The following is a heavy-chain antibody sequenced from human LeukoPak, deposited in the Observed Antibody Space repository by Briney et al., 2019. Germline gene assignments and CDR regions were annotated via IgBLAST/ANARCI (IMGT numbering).Heavy chain of an antibody. CDR1: GGSISSYC. Sequence: SETLSLTCTVSGGSISSYCWSWIRQPPGKGLEWIGYIYYSGSTNYNPSLKSRVTISVDTSKNQFSLKLSSVTAADTAVYYCARGNRWELPRGPQLYGMDVWGQGTTVTVSS. V-gene: IGHV4-59*01. D-gene: IGHD1-26*01. CDR2: IYYSGST. CDR3: ARGNRWELPRGPQLYGMDV. J-gene: IGHJ6*02.